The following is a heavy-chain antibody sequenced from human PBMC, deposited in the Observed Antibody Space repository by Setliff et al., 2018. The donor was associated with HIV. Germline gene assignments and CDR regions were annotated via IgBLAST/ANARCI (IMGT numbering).Heavy chain of an antibody. CDR2: IPISETDT. J-gene: IGHJ4*02. Sequence: PGESLKISCEASGFSLINYGMSWVRQAPGRGLEWVSYIPISETDTYYADSVKGRFSMSRDSAKNSLYLQMNRLRVEDSAVYYCAIDKSGPGDQVEYWGQGTQVTVSS. CDR3: AIDKSGPGDQVEY. V-gene: IGHV3-48*03. CDR1: GFSLINYG. D-gene: IGHD7-27*01.